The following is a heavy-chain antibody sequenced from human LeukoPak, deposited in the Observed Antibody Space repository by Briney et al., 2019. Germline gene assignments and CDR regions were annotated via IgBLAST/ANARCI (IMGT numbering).Heavy chain of an antibody. D-gene: IGHD2-2*01. CDR2: IIPIFGTA. J-gene: IGHJ6*03. CDR3: ARSLNCSSTSCPRYYYYYYMDV. Sequence: ASVKVSCKASGGTFSSYAISWVRQAPGQGLEWMGGIIPIFGTANYAQKFQGRVTITTDESTSTAYMELSSLRSEDTAVYYCARSLNCSSTSCPRYYYYYYMDVWGKGTTVTVSS. CDR1: GGTFSSYA. V-gene: IGHV1-69*05.